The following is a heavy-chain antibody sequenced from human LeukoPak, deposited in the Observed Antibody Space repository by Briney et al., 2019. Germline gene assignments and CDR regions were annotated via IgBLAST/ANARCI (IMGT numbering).Heavy chain of an antibody. CDR2: IIPIFGTA. J-gene: IGHJ4*02. D-gene: IGHD3-22*01. CDR1: GGTFSSYA. CDR3: ASMYYYDSSGPFDY. V-gene: IGHV1-69*05. Sequence: SVKVSCKASGGTFSSYAISWVRQAPGQGLEWMGGIIPIFGTANYAQKFQGRVTITTDESTSTAYMELSSLRSEDTAVYYCASMYYYDSSGPFDYWGQGTLVTVSS.